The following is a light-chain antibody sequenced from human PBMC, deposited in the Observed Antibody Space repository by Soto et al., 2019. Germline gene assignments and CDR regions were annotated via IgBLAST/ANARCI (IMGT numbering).Light chain of an antibody. CDR3: QQYGSSPWT. V-gene: IGKV3-20*01. CDR1: ESVSSSY. Sequence: EIVLTQSPGTLSLSPGERATLSCRASESVSSSYLAWYQQKPGQAPRLLIFIASSRAAGIPDRFSGSGSGTDFTLTISKLEPEDFAVYYCQQYGSSPWTFGQGTKVE. CDR2: IAS. J-gene: IGKJ1*01.